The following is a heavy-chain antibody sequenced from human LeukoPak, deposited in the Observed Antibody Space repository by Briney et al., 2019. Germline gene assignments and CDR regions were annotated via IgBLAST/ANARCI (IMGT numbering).Heavy chain of an antibody. CDR1: GGSTSSYY. CDR3: ARDSPSGSYYSSSNWFDP. V-gene: IGHV4-59*01. J-gene: IGHJ5*02. CDR2: IYYSGST. D-gene: IGHD6-6*01. Sequence: SETLSLTCTVSGGSTSSYYWSWIRQPPGKGLEWIGYIYYSGSTNYNPSLKSRVTISVDTSKNQFSLKLSSVTAADTAVYYCARDSPSGSYYSSSNWFDPWGQGTLVTVSS.